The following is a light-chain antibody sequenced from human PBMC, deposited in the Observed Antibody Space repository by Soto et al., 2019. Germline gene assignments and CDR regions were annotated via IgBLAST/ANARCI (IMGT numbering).Light chain of an antibody. V-gene: IGKV3-20*01. CDR2: GAS. J-gene: IGKJ2*01. Sequence: EIVLTQSPGTLSLSPGERVTLSCRASQTVSSNSLVWYQQKPGQAPRLLIYGASNRATGIPDRFSGSGSGTDFTLTISRLEPEDFAVYSCQQYGYSSFTFGQGTKLEIK. CDR3: QQYGYSSFT. CDR1: QTVSSNS.